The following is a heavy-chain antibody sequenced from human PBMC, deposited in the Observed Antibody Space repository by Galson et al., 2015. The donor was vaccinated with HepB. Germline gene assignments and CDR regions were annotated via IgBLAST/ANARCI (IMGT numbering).Heavy chain of an antibody. D-gene: IGHD3-3*01. J-gene: IGHJ6*02. V-gene: IGHV3-23*01. CDR1: GSSFSTYA. Sequence: SLRLSCAVSGSSFSTYAMTWVRQAPGKGLEWVSAISESGVSTYYADSVKGRFTISRDNSKNTLYLQMNNLRAEDTAVYYCAKSQFLEWLAKRNYYGMDVWGQGTTVTVSS. CDR2: ISESGVST. CDR3: AKSQFLEWLAKRNYYGMDV.